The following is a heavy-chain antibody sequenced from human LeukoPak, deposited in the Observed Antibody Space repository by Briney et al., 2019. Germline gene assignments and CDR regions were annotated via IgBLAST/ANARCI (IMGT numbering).Heavy chain of an antibody. CDR2: IYSGGST. D-gene: IGHD2-15*01. V-gene: IGHV3-NL1*01. CDR3: AREKSSGGNFYGMDV. CDR1: GFIFSSYG. Sequence: PGRSLRLSCAASGFIFSSYGMHWVRQAPGKGLEWVSIIYSGGSTYYADSVKGRFTISRDNSKNTLDLQMNSLRAEDTAVYYCAREKSSGGNFYGMDVWGQGTTVTVSS. J-gene: IGHJ6*02.